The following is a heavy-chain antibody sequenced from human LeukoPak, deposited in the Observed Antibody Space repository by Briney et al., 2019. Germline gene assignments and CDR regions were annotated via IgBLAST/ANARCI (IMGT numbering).Heavy chain of an antibody. CDR2: ISGSGDST. CDR1: GFTFSSNA. J-gene: IGHJ4*02. CDR3: ARHTGSGYYYGN. Sequence: GGSLRLSCVASGFTFSSNAMSWVRQAPGKGLEWVSAISGSGDSTFYADSVKGRFTISRDNSKNTLYLQMNSLRAEDTAVYYCARHTGSGYYYGNWGQGTLVTVSS. D-gene: IGHD3-22*01. V-gene: IGHV3-23*01.